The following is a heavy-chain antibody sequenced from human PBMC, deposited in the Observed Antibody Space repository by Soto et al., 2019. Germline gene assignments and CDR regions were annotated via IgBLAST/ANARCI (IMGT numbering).Heavy chain of an antibody. CDR1: GYTFTSYA. CDR3: ASSVKQLVDY. CDR2: INAGNGNT. V-gene: IGHV1-3*01. J-gene: IGHJ4*02. Sequence: QVQLVQSGAEVKKPGASVKVSCKASGYTFTSYAMHWVRQAPGQRLEWMGWINAGNGNTKNSQKFQGRVTITRDTSASTAYMELSSLRSEDTAVYYCASSVKQLVDYWGQGTLVTVSS. D-gene: IGHD6-13*01.